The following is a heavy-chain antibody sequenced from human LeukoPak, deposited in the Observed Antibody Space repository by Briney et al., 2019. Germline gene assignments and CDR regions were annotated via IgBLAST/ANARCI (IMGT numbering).Heavy chain of an antibody. V-gene: IGHV3-23*01. J-gene: IGHJ1*01. CDR2: ISGSGGST. Sequence: PGGSLRLSCTASGFTFSSYTMSWVRQAPGKGLEWVSAISGSGGSTYYADSVKGRFTISRDNSKNTLYLQMNSLRAEDTAVYYCAKARGTYYYDSSGYYYAEYFQHWGQGTLVTVSS. CDR3: AKARGTYYYDSSGYYYAEYFQH. D-gene: IGHD3-22*01. CDR1: GFTFSSYT.